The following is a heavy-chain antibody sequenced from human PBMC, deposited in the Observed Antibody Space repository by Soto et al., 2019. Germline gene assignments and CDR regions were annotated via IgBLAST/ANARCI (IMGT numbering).Heavy chain of an antibody. CDR3: AKDSDHVSMVVAAPDY. D-gene: IGHD2-15*01. Sequence: QVQLVESGGGVVQPGRSLRLSCAASGFTFSSYGMHWVRQAPGKGLEWVAVISYDGSNKYYADSVKGRFTISRDNSKNTLYLQMNSLRAEDTAVYYCAKDSDHVSMVVAAPDYWGQGTLVTVSS. CDR2: ISYDGSNK. V-gene: IGHV3-30*18. CDR1: GFTFSSYG. J-gene: IGHJ4*02.